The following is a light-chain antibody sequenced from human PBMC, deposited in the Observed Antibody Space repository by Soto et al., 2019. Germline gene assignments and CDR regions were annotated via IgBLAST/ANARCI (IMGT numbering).Light chain of an antibody. CDR3: QQYGSSPWT. CDR2: GAS. V-gene: IGKV3-20*01. CDR1: QSVSSSY. Sequence: EIVLTQSPGTLSLSPGEIATLSCRASQSVSSSYLAWYQQKPGQAPRPLIYGASSRAIGIPDRFSGSGSGTDFALTISRLEPEDFAVYYCQQYGSSPWTVGQGTKVEIK. J-gene: IGKJ1*01.